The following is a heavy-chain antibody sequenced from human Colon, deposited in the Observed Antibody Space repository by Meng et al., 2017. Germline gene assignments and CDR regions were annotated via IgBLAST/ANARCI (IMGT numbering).Heavy chain of an antibody. CDR1: GGSTSSTNW. D-gene: IGHD1-26*01. CDR2: ISQSGSS. Sequence: QQSGPVLVKPPGPLSLTCAVSGGSTSSTNWWSWIRQPPGKGLEWIGEISQSGSSNYNPSLKSRVTMSLDKFKNHFFLNLSSVSAADTAVYYCAREDGSIGFTPAGQWGQGTLVTVSS. V-gene: IGHV4-4*03. CDR3: AREDGSIGFTPAGQ. J-gene: IGHJ1*01.